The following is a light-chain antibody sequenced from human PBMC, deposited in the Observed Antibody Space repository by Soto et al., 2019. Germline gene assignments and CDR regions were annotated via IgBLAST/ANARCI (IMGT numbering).Light chain of an antibody. CDR2: WAS. CDR3: HQYYSAPYT. Sequence: DIVMTQSPDSLAVSLGERATINCKSSQSVLYTSNNKKYLAWYQQKPGQPPKLLIYWASTRESGVPDRFSGSGSGTDFTLTISSLQAEDLAVYYCHQYYSAPYTCGQGTKLEIK. J-gene: IGKJ2*01. CDR1: QSVLYTSNNKKY. V-gene: IGKV4-1*01.